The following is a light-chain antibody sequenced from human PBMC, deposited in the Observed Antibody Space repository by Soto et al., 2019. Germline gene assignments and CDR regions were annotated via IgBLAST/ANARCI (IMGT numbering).Light chain of an antibody. V-gene: IGLV2-8*01. CDR2: EVT. Sequence: QSALTQPPSSSGSLGQSVTISCTGTSSDVGGYNYVSWHQQHPGKAPKVMIYEVTKRPPGVPDRFSGSKSGNTASLTVAGLQAEDVADYYCSSFAGGGNPVLLGGGTQLTFL. J-gene: IGLJ7*01. CDR1: SSDVGGYNY. CDR3: SSFAGGGNPVL.